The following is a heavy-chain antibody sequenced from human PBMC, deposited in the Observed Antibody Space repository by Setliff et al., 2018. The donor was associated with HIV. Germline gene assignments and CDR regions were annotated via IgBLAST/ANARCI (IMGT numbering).Heavy chain of an antibody. Sequence: SETLSLTCAVYGESFSDDYWSWIRQPPGWGLEWIGEINHSGTTNYNPSLMGRLNISVDTSKRQFSLDLNSVTAADTAIYYCARRARNWQQSFDHWGQGFLVTVAS. V-gene: IGHV4-34*01. D-gene: IGHD1-1*01. CDR1: GESFSDDY. CDR3: ARRARNWQQSFDH. J-gene: IGHJ4*02. CDR2: INHSGTT.